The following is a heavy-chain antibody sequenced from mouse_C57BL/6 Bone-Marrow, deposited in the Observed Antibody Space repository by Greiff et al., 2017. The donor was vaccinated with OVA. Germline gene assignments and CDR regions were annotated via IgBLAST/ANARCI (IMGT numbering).Heavy chain of an antibody. V-gene: IGHV1-59*01. D-gene: IGHD1-1*01. CDR2: IDPSASYT. J-gene: IGHJ1*03. CDR1: GYTFTSYW. CDR3: ARPGSSWYFEV. Sequence: QVQLQQPGAELVRPGPSVKLSCTASGYTFTSYWMHWVKQRPGHGLEWIGVIDPSASYTNSNQQFKGKATLTVDTSSSTAYMQLSSLTSEDSAVYYCARPGSSWYFEVGGTGTTVTVSS.